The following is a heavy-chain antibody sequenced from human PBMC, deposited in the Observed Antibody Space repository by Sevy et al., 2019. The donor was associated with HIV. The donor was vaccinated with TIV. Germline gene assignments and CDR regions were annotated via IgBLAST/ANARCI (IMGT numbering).Heavy chain of an antibody. V-gene: IGHV3-15*01. CDR2: IKSKTDGGTT. J-gene: IGHJ4*02. Sequence: GGSLRVSCAASGFTFSNACMSWVRQAPGKGLEWVGRIKSKTDGGTTDYAAPVKGRFTISRDDSKNTLYLQMNSLKTEDTVVYYCTTVDAIVATIGLDYGGQGTLVTVSS. CDR1: GFTFSNAC. D-gene: IGHD5-12*01. CDR3: TTVDAIVATIGLDY.